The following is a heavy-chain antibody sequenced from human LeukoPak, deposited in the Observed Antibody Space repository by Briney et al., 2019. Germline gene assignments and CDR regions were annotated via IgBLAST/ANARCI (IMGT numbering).Heavy chain of an antibody. Sequence: SETLSLTCAVYGGSFSGYYWSWIRQPPGKGLEWIGEINHSGSTNYNPSLKSRVTISVDTSKDQFSLKLSSVTAADTAVYYCAREVRYSSGRRYFDYWGQGTLVTVSS. V-gene: IGHV4-34*01. D-gene: IGHD6-19*01. CDR1: GGSFSGYY. J-gene: IGHJ4*02. CDR3: AREVRYSSGRRYFDY. CDR2: INHSGST.